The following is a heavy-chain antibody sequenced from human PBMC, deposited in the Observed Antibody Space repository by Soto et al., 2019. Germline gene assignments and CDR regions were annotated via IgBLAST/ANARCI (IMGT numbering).Heavy chain of an antibody. Sequence: QVQLVESGGGVVQPGRSLRLSCAASGFTFSSYGMHWVRQAPGKGLEWVAVMSYDGSNKYYADSVKGRFTISRDISKNTLYLQMDSLKPDDTAIYYCAKDGFPQSHFQQWGQGTLVTVSS. CDR3: AKDGFPQSHFQQ. CDR2: MSYDGSNK. CDR1: GFTFSSYG. V-gene: IGHV3-30*18. D-gene: IGHD2-2*03. J-gene: IGHJ1*01.